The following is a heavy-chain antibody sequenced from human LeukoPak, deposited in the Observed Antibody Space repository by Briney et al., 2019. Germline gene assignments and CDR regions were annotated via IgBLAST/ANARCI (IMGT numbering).Heavy chain of an antibody. D-gene: IGHD3-22*01. V-gene: IGHV4-59*01. J-gene: IGHJ4*02. CDR3: ARRAYYGSSNYWFFDY. CDR1: GASISSYY. CDR2: IYYSGTT. Sequence: SETLSLTCTVSGASISSYYWSWIRQPPGKGLEWIAYIYYSGTTNYNPSLKSRVTISVDTSKNQLSLRLSSVTAADTAVYYCARRAYYGSSNYWFFDYWGQGTLVTVSS.